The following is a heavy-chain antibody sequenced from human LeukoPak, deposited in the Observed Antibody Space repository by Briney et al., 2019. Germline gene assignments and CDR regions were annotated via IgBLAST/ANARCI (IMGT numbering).Heavy chain of an antibody. J-gene: IGHJ5*02. V-gene: IGHV5-51*01. D-gene: IGHD3-10*01. CDR2: IYPGDSDT. Sequence: GESLKISCKGSGYSFTSYWIGWVRQMPGKGLEWMGIIYPGDSDTRYSPSFQGQVTISADKSISTAYLQWSSLKASDTAMYYCARIPLSGSYSSNWFDPWGQGTLVTVSS. CDR3: ARIPLSGSYSSNWFDP. CDR1: GYSFTSYW.